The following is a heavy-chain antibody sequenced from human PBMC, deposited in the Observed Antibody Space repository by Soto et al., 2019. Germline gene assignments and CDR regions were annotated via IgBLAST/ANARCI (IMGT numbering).Heavy chain of an antibody. V-gene: IGHV3-23*01. D-gene: IGHD3-3*01. CDR2: ISGSGGST. J-gene: IGHJ4*01. Sequence: GGSLRLSCASSGFPFSSYAMSLVRQAPGKGLEWVSAISGSGGSTYYADSVKGRFTISRDNSQDTLYLQMNSLRADDTAVYYSASITIFGVVNYWGHGTLVMVSS. CDR1: GFPFSSYA. CDR3: ASITIFGVVNY.